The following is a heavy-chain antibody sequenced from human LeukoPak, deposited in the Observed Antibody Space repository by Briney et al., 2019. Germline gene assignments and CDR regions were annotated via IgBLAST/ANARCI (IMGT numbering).Heavy chain of an antibody. CDR2: IRDRDGRT. D-gene: IGHD6-25*01. CDR1: GFTFSSYA. V-gene: IGHV3-23*01. CDR3: AKAVGVAATSPTSYFYYGMDV. Sequence: GRSLRLSCAASGFTFSSYAMSWVPQAPGKGLEWVSSIRDRDGRTSYVGAVKGRFTISRDNSKNTLALQMNSLRGEDTAVDFCAKAVGVAATSPTSYFYYGMDVWGQGTTVTVSS. J-gene: IGHJ6*02.